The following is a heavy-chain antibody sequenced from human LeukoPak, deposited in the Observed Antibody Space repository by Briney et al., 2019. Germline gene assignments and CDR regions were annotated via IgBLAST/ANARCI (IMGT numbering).Heavy chain of an antibody. D-gene: IGHD4-17*01. Sequence: PGGSLRLSCAASGFTFSSYWTSWVRQAPGKGLEWVANIKQDGSEKYYVDSVKGRFTISRDNAKNSLYLQMNSLRAEDTAVYYCARVRYGDYGFDAFDIWGQGTMVTVSS. J-gene: IGHJ3*02. CDR3: ARVRYGDYGFDAFDI. CDR1: GFTFSSYW. CDR2: IKQDGSEK. V-gene: IGHV3-7*03.